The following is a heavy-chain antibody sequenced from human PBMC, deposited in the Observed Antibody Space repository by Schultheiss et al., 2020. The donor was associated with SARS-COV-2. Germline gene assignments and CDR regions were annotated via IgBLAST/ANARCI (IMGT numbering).Heavy chain of an antibody. Sequence: GGSLRLSCAASGFTFSSYGMHWVRQAPGKGLEWVAVISYDGSNKYYADSVKGRFTISRDNSKNTLYLQMNSLRAEDTAVYYCARGCSSTSCYIFDYWGQGTLVTVSS. J-gene: IGHJ4*02. V-gene: IGHV3-30*03. CDR3: ARGCSSTSCYIFDY. D-gene: IGHD2-2*02. CDR1: GFTFSSYG. CDR2: ISYDGSNK.